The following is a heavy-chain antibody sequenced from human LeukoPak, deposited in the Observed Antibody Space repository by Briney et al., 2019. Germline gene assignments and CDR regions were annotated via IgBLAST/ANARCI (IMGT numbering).Heavy chain of an antibody. Sequence: ASVKVSCKASGYTFTSYYIHWVRQAPGQGLEWMGIVSPSGAYTSYAQKFQGRITMTRDTSISTAYMELSRLRSDDTAVYYCARITDKHQLAIQRAFDIWGQGTMVTVSS. CDR1: GYTFTSYY. CDR2: VSPSGAYT. J-gene: IGHJ3*02. D-gene: IGHD6-13*01. CDR3: ARITDKHQLAIQRAFDI. V-gene: IGHV1-46*01.